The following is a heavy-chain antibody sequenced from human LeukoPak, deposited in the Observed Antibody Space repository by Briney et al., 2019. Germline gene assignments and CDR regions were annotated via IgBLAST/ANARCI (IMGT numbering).Heavy chain of an antibody. CDR3: ARDMRGVRFYYMDV. CDR2: ISSSGSTI. CDR1: GFTFSDYY. Sequence: GGSLRLSCAASGFTFSDYYMSWIRQAPGKGLEWVSYISSSGSTIYYADSVKGRFTISRDNAKNSLYLQMNSLRAEDTAVYYCARDMRGVRFYYMDVWGKGTTVTVSS. D-gene: IGHD3-10*01. V-gene: IGHV3-11*04. J-gene: IGHJ6*03.